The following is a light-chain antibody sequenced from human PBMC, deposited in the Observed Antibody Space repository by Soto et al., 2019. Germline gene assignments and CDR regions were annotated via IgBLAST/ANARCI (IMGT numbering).Light chain of an antibody. J-gene: IGLJ1*01. CDR1: SSDVGNYKY. Sequence: ALAQPASVSGSPGQSITISCTGTSSDVGNYKYVSWYQQHPGKAPKLMIYEVSNRPSGVSNRFSGSKSGNTASLTISGLQAEEETDYYCFSYTSTGTYVFGSGTNVTVL. CDR2: EVS. CDR3: FSYTSTGTYV. V-gene: IGLV2-14*01.